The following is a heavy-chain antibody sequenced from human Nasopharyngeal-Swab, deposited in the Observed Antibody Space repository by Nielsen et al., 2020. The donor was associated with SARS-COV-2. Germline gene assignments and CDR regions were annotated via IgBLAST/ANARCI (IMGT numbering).Heavy chain of an antibody. Sequence: VRQAPGKGLEWVAVVSYDGRHKSYADSVKGRFTVSRDNSKNTMYLQMSSLRAEDTAIYYCAKSLRGVSLSFGHYYGLDVWGQGTTVTVSS. CDR2: VSYDGRHK. V-gene: IGHV3-30*18. CDR3: AKSLRGVSLSFGHYYGLDV. D-gene: IGHD3-10*01. J-gene: IGHJ6*02.